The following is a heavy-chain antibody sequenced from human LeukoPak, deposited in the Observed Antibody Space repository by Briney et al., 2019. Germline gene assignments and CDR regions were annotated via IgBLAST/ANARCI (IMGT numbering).Heavy chain of an antibody. D-gene: IGHD3-10*01. V-gene: IGHV4-59*08. Sequence: SETLSLTCTASGGSTSSYYWSWIRQPPGKGLEWIGYIYYSGSTNYNPSLKSRVTISLDTSKKQFSLKLSSVTAADTAVYYCARSITMVRGVLLYAFDIWGQGTLVTVSS. CDR1: GGSTSSYY. CDR2: IYYSGST. J-gene: IGHJ3*02. CDR3: ARSITMVRGVLLYAFDI.